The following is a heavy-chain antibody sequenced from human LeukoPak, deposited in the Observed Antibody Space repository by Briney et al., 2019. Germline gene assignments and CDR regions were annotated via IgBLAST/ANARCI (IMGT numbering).Heavy chain of an antibody. CDR2: ISGSGGST. Sequence: TGGSLRLSCAASGFTFSSYAMSWVRQAPGKGLEWVSAISGSGGSTYYADSVKGRLTISRDNSKNTLYLQMNSLRAEDTAVYYCAKDLVRGGYDDYWGQGTLVTVSS. J-gene: IGHJ4*02. CDR1: GFTFSSYA. D-gene: IGHD5-12*01. V-gene: IGHV3-23*01. CDR3: AKDLVRGGYDDY.